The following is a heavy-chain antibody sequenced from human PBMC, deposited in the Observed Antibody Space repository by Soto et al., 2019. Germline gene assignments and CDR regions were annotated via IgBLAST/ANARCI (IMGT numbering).Heavy chain of an antibody. CDR3: ARDWSYGRSFRFDP. CDR1: GFIFSSYA. CDR2: ISGSGGST. J-gene: IGHJ5*02. D-gene: IGHD5-18*01. Sequence: EVQLLESGGGLVQPGGSLRLSCAASGFIFSSYAVSWVRQAPGKGLEWVSAISGSGGSTYYADSVKGRFTISRDNSKNTLYLQMNSLRAEDTAIYSCARDWSYGRSFRFDPWGQGTLVTVSS. V-gene: IGHV3-23*01.